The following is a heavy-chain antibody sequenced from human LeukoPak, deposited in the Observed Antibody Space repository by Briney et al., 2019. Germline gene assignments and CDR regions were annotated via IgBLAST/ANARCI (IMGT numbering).Heavy chain of an antibody. D-gene: IGHD3-22*01. V-gene: IGHV3-23*01. J-gene: IGHJ3*02. CDR3: AKDMTMIEVVISGAFNI. CDR1: GFSFSNYA. Sequence: GGSLRLSFVASGFSFSNYAMNWVRQAPGKGLQWVSGIGGSGDRTFYADSVKGRFTISRDNSKNTVDLQMNSLRAEDTAVYYCAKDMTMIEVVISGAFNIWGQGTVVTVS. CDR2: IGGSGDRT.